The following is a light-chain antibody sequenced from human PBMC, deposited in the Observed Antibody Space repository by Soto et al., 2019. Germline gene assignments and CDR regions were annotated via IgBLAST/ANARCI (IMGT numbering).Light chain of an antibody. Sequence: QAVVTQPPSVSGAPGQRVTISCTGSSSNIGAGFDVHWYQQLPGTTPKIIIYGNTNRPSGVPDRFSGSKSGTSASLAITGLQAEDEADYYCQSFDISLSGSVFGGGTKVTVL. CDR1: SSNIGAGFD. CDR3: QSFDISLSGSV. J-gene: IGLJ2*01. V-gene: IGLV1-40*01. CDR2: GNT.